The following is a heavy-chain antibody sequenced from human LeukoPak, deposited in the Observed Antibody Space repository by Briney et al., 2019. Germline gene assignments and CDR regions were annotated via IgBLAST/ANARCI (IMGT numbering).Heavy chain of an antibody. CDR3: ARDREGSSGWYRIKPGGFDY. V-gene: IGHV1-2*02. J-gene: IGHJ4*02. CDR1: GYTFSGYY. CDR2: INPNSGGT. Sequence: ASVKVSCKASGYTFSGYYMHWVRQAPGQGLEWMGWINPNSGGTKYAQKFQGRVTMTRDTSISTAYMELSRLRSDDTAVYYCARDREGSSGWYRIKPGGFDYWGQGTLVTVSS. D-gene: IGHD6-19*01.